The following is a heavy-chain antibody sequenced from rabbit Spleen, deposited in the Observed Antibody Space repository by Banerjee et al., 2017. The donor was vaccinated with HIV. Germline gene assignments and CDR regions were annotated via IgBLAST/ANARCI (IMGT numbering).Heavy chain of an antibody. V-gene: IGHV1S40*01. CDR2: IAGSGSGFT. CDR3: ARDYGGDNGYAYAL. D-gene: IGHD6-1*01. Sequence: QSLEVSGGDLVKPGASLTLTCTASGFSFSSSDYMCWDRQAPGKGLEWFSCIAGSGSGFTYSATWAKGRFTCSKTSSTTVTLQMTSLTAADTASYFCARDYGGDNGYAYALWGPGTLVTVS. J-gene: IGHJ4*01. CDR1: GFSFSSSDY.